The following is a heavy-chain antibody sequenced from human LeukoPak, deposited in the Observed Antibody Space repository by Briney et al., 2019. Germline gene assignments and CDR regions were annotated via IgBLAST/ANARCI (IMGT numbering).Heavy chain of an antibody. J-gene: IGHJ5*02. V-gene: IGHV1-18*01. CDR1: GYTFTSYG. CDR3: ARNLPLITMVRGVIRGWFDP. CDR2: ISAYNGNT. Sequence: GASVKVSCKASGYTFTSYGISWVRQAPGQGLEWMGWISAYNGNTNYAQKLQGRVTMTTDTSTSTAYMELRSLRSDDTAVYYCARNLPLITMVRGVIRGWFDPWGQGTLVTVSS. D-gene: IGHD3-10*01.